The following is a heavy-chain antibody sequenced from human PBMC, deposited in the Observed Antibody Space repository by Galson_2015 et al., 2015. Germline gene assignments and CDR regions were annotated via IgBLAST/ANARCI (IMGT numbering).Heavy chain of an antibody. J-gene: IGHJ3*02. CDR2: IDWDDDK. D-gene: IGHD2-2*01. CDR1: GFSLSTSGMR. CDR3: ARIDAGGAFDI. Sequence: LVKPTQTLTLTCTFSGFSLSTSGMRASWIRQPPGKALEWLARIDWDDDKFYSTSLKTRLTISKDTSKNQVVLTMTNMDPVDTATYYCARIDAGGAFDIWGQGTMVTVSS. V-gene: IGHV2-70*04.